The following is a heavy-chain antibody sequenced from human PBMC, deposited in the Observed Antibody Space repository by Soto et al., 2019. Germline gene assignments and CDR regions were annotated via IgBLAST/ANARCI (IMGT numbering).Heavy chain of an antibody. D-gene: IGHD1-20*01. CDR3: CNCDVGKIGSG. CDR2: SRNKPASYTI. V-gene: IGHV3-72*01. Sequence: GGSLRLSCVASGFTFSDHHMDWVRQAPGKGLEWVGRSRNKPASYTIEFAASVKGRFTVSRDDSKNSLYLQMNSLKTEDTAVYYCCNCDVGKIGSGRGRRTFVIVSS. J-gene: IGHJ1*01. CDR1: GFTFSDHH.